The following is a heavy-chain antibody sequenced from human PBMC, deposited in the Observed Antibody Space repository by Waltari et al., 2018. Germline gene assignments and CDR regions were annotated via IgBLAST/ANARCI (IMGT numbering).Heavy chain of an antibody. CDR1: GDSMNSNSW. CDR3: ARDGGRGLYLDS. CDR2: VHRSGKT. D-gene: IGHD2-15*01. Sequence: QVQLQESGPGLVKPSGTLSLTCAVSGDSMNSNSWWSWVRQSPGRGLEWIGQVHRSGKTNKNPSLESRVDVSLDTSKKEFSLKVASASAADTAVYYCARDGGRGLYLDSWG. V-gene: IGHV4-4*02. J-gene: IGHJ4*01.